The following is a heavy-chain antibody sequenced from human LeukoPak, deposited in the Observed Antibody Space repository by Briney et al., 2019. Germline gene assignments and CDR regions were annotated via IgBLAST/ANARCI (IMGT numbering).Heavy chain of an antibody. CDR1: GGSISSSSYY. Sequence: PSETLSLTCTVSGGSISSSSYYWGWIRQPPGKGLEWIGSIYYSGSTYYNPSLKSRVTISVDTSKNQFSLKLSSVTAADTAVYYCARDLPGYDSSGYWDNPGPRTENWFDPWGQGTLVTVSS. CDR2: IYYSGST. D-gene: IGHD3-22*01. J-gene: IGHJ5*02. V-gene: IGHV4-39*07. CDR3: ARDLPGYDSSGYWDNPGPRTENWFDP.